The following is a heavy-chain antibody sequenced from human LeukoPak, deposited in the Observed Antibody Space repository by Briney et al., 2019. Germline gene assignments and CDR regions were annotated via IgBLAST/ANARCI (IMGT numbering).Heavy chain of an antibody. Sequence: TGGSLRLSCAASGFTFTTYWMHWVRQAPGKGLVWVSRINTDGSTTTYADSVKGRFTISRDNAKNTLYLQMNSLGAEDTAVYYCARGGDYASGSPGDYWGQGTLVTVSS. J-gene: IGHJ4*02. D-gene: IGHD3-10*01. CDR3: ARGGDYASGSPGDY. CDR1: GFTFTTYW. V-gene: IGHV3-74*01. CDR2: INTDGSTT.